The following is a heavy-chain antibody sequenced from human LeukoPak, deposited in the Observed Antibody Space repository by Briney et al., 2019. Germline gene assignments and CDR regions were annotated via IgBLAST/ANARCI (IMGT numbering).Heavy chain of an antibody. Sequence: GGSLRLSCAASKFTFSDYSMSWVRQAPGKGLEWVSSISSIRNYIYYADSVRGRFTISRDNAKNSLYLEMNSLRAEDTAVYYCARDLQVRGVYFDYWGQGTLVTVSS. CDR2: ISSIRNYI. CDR1: KFTFSDYS. CDR3: ARDLQVRGVYFDY. D-gene: IGHD3-10*01. J-gene: IGHJ4*02. V-gene: IGHV3-21*01.